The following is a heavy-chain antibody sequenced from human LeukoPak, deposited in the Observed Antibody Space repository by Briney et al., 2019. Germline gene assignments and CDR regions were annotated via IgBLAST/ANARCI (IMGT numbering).Heavy chain of an antibody. J-gene: IGHJ4*02. CDR3: ARARFGELFFFDY. D-gene: IGHD3-10*01. V-gene: IGHV1-46*01. CDR1: GYTFTSYY. Sequence: ASVKVSCKASGYTFTSYYMHWVRQAPGQWLEWMGIINPSGGSTSYAQKFQGRVTMTRDTSTSTVYMELGSLRSEDTAVYYCARARFGELFFFDYWGQGTLVTVSS. CDR2: INPSGGST.